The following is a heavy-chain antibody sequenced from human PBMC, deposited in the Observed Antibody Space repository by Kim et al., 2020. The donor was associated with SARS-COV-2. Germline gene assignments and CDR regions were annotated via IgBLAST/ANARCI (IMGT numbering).Heavy chain of an antibody. CDR3: GRDPNGDYVGAFEM. Sequence: GGSLRLSYVASGLNFNKYALTWVRLAPEKGLQWVSSITSNGGATYYADSAKGRFTVSRDNSKNTLYLQMSSLTVEDTAVYYCGRDPNGDYVGAFEMWGQGTLVTVSS. CDR1: GLNFNKYA. V-gene: IGHV3-23*01. D-gene: IGHD4-17*01. J-gene: IGHJ3*02. CDR2: ITSNGGAT.